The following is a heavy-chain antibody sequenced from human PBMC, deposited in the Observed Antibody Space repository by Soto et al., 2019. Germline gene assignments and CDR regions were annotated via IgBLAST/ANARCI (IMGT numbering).Heavy chain of an antibody. V-gene: IGHV4-31*03. CDR3: ASMNNYDGSDYYYWGY. D-gene: IGHD3-22*01. Sequence: PSETLSLTCTVSGGSISSGNYYWSWIRQHPGKGLEWIGYIYYSGSTYYNPSLKSRLTIAVDTSKNQFSLKLSSVTAADTALYYCASMNNYDGSDYYYWGYWGQGALVTVSS. J-gene: IGHJ4*02. CDR1: GGSISSGNYY. CDR2: IYYSGST.